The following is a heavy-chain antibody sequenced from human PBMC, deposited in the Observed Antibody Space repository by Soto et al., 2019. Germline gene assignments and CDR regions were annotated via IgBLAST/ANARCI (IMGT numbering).Heavy chain of an antibody. J-gene: IGHJ3*02. V-gene: IGHV1-58*01. CDR1: GFTFTSSA. Sequence: SVKVSCKASGFTFTSSAVQWVRQARGQRLEWIGWIVVGSGNTNYAQKFQERVTITRDMSTSTAYMELSSLRSEDTAVYYCAADKAAAGAFDIWGQGTMVTVSS. CDR2: IVVGSGNT. CDR3: AADKAAAGAFDI. D-gene: IGHD6-13*01.